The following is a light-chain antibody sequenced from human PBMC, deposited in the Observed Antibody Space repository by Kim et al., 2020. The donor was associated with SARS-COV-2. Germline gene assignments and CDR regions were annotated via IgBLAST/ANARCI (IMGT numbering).Light chain of an antibody. CDR3: NSRDSSGNHYV. CDR2: GKV. Sequence: ALGQTVRITCQGDSLRSYYASWYQQKPGLAPVLVSYGKVNRPSGIPDRFSGSSSGNTASLTITGAQAEDEADYYCNSRDSSGNHYVFGTGTKVTVL. J-gene: IGLJ1*01. V-gene: IGLV3-19*01. CDR1: SLRSYY.